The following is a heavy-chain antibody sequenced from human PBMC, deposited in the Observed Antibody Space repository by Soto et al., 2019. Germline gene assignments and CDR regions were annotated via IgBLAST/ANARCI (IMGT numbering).Heavy chain of an antibody. V-gene: IGHV1-8*01. Sequence: ASVKFSCKASGYTFTSYDINWVREATGQGLEWMGWMNPNSGNTGYAQKFQGRVTMTRNTSISTAYMELSSLRSEDTAVYYCARDGVGGAAAGIAYYQNGMDVWGQGTTVTVSS. CDR2: MNPNSGNT. J-gene: IGHJ6*02. CDR1: GYTFTSYD. CDR3: ARDGVGGAAAGIAYYQNGMDV. D-gene: IGHD6-13*01.